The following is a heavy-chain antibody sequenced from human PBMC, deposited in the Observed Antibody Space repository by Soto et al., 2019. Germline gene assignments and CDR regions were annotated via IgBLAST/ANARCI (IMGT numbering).Heavy chain of an antibody. Sequence: GESLKISCKGSGYSFSNYWIAWLRQMPGKGLEWMGIIYPAASDARYSPSFQGQVTISVDNSISTAYLQWSSLQASGTAMYYCARLLCLSTGCYARSRHFFDYWGQGALVTVSS. CDR1: GYSFSNYW. J-gene: IGHJ4*02. CDR3: ARLLCLSTGCYARSRHFFDY. D-gene: IGHD2-2*01. V-gene: IGHV5-51*01. CDR2: IYPAASDA.